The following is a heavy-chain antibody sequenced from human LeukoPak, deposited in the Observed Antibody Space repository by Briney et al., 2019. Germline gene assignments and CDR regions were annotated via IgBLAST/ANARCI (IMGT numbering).Heavy chain of an antibody. J-gene: IGHJ3*02. CDR1: GFTFSSYA. Sequence: GGSLRLSCAASGFTFSSYAMSWVRQAPGKGLEWVSAISGSGGSTYYADSVKGRFTISRDNSKNTLYLQMNSLRAEDTAVYYCAKGDYYDSSGYWDFDIWGQGTMVTVSS. D-gene: IGHD3-22*01. CDR3: AKGDYYDSSGYWDFDI. V-gene: IGHV3-23*01. CDR2: ISGSGGST.